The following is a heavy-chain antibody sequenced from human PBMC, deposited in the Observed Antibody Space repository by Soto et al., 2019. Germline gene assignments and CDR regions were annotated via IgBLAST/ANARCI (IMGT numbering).Heavy chain of an antibody. J-gene: IGHJ2*01. CDR2: IWNDGSNK. CDR3: ARKSTGDSSGPEWYFAL. CDR1: GFTFSSHG. D-gene: IGHD6-19*01. Sequence: QVQLVESGGGVVQPGRSLRLSCAASGFTFSSHGMHWVRQAPGKGLEWVAVIWNDGSNKYYADSVKGRFTISRDTTKNTLYLQMNCLRADDTAVYYCARKSTGDSSGPEWYFALWGRGTLVTVSS. V-gene: IGHV3-33*01.